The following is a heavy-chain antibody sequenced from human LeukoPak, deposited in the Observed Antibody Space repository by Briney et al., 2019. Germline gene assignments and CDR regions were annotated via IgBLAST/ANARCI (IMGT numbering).Heavy chain of an antibody. CDR2: MNPNSGNT. CDR3: ARMHYYDSSGYYLNPGYYGMDV. CDR1: GYTFTSYD. J-gene: IGHJ6*02. V-gene: IGHV1-8*01. D-gene: IGHD3-22*01. Sequence: ASVKVSCKASGYTFTSYDINWVRQATGQGLEWMGWMNPNSGNTGYAQKFQGRVTMTRNTSISTAYMELSSLRSEDTAVYYCARMHYYDSSGYYLNPGYYGMDVWGQGTTVTVSS.